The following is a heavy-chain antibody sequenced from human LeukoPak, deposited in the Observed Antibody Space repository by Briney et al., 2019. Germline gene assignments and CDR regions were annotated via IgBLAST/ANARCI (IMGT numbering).Heavy chain of an antibody. CDR1: GPTFSNYA. CDR2: ISGSGGST. Sequence: PGGSLRLSCAASGPTFSNYAMSWVRQAPGMGLAWVSAISGSGGSTYYADSVKGRFTSSRDNSKNTLYLQMNSLRAEDTAVYYCARARTLGYCRSTRCRSIDYWGQGTLVTVSS. V-gene: IGHV3-23*01. CDR3: ARARTLGYCRSTRCRSIDY. J-gene: IGHJ4*02. D-gene: IGHD2-2*01.